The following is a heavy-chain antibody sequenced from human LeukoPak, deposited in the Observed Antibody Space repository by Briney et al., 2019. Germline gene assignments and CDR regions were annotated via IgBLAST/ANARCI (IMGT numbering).Heavy chain of an antibody. CDR3: ARVVVGANNWFDP. V-gene: IGHV3-74*01. CDR1: GFIFSSYW. CDR2: INSDGSSR. D-gene: IGHD1-26*01. J-gene: IGHJ5*02. Sequence: GGSLRLSCAASGFIFSSYWMHWVRQAPGKGLVSVSRINSDGSSRNYADSVKGRFTISRDNAKNTLYLQTNSLKAEDTAVYYCARVVVGANNWFDPWGQGTLVTVSS.